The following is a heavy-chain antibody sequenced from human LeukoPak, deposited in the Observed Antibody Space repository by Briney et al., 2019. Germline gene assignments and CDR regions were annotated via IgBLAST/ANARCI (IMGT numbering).Heavy chain of an antibody. Sequence: PGGSLRLSCAASGFTFSSYWMSWVRQAPGKGLEWVANIKQDGSEKYYADSVKGRFTISRDNSKNTLYLQMNSLRAEDTAVYYCARDLGVYYYDSSGYPDYWGQGTLVTVSS. CDR1: GFTFSSYW. V-gene: IGHV3-7*01. CDR3: ARDLGVYYYDSSGYPDY. D-gene: IGHD3-22*01. J-gene: IGHJ4*02. CDR2: IKQDGSEK.